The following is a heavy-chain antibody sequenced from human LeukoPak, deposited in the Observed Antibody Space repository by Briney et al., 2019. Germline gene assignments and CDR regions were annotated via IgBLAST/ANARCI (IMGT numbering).Heavy chain of an antibody. CDR3: ATFHEP. J-gene: IGHJ5*02. CDR1: GFTFSAYS. D-gene: IGHD2/OR15-2a*01. Sequence: GGSLRLSCAASGFTFSAYSMNWVRQAPGKGLEWISYISPSNTPAYADSVKGRFTISRDSAKSSVYLQMDSLRAEDTAVYYCATFHEPWSQGTLVTVSS. V-gene: IGHV3-48*01. CDR2: ISPSNTPA.